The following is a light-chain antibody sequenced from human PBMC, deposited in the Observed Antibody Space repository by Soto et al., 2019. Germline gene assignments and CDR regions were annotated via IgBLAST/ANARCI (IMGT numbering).Light chain of an antibody. CDR3: QQYITCSS. V-gene: IGKV1-5*03. CDR2: RAS. J-gene: IGKJ3*01. CDR1: QSISTW. Sequence: DIQMTQSPSTLSASVGDRVTITCRASQSISTWLAWYQHKPGKAPKLLIHRASSLESGVPSTFGGSGSGTEFTLTISSLTPDDFAAYYCQQYITCSSFGPGTTVDIK.